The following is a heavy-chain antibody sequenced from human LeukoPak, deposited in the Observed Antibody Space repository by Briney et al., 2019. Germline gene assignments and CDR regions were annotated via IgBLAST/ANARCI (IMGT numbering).Heavy chain of an antibody. CDR3: ASGGGFGELQVDY. D-gene: IGHD3-10*01. J-gene: IGHJ4*02. CDR1: GGTFSSYA. CDR2: IIPIFGTA. Sequence: SVKVSCKAPGGTFSSYAISWVRQAPGQGLEWMGGIIPIFGTANYAQKFQGRVTITADESTSTAYMELSSLRSEDTAVYYCASGGGFGELQVDYWGQGTLVTVSS. V-gene: IGHV1-69*13.